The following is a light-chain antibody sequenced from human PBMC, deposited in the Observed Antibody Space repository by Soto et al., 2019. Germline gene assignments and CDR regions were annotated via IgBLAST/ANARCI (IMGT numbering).Light chain of an antibody. Sequence: EIVMTQSPTTLSVSPGERAILSCRASQNIGRNLAWYQQKPGQAPRLLIHSASTRATGVSATFSGSGSGTEFTLTVSSLQSEDLAVYYCQQYNNWPRTFGQGTKVEIK. V-gene: IGKV3-15*01. CDR2: SAS. CDR1: QNIGRN. J-gene: IGKJ1*01. CDR3: QQYNNWPRT.